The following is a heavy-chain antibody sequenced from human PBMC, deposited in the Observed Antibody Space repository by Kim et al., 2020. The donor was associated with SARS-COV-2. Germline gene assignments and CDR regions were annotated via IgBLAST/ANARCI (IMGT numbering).Heavy chain of an antibody. CDR3: ARYYIYGGWRRFDY. V-gene: IGHV4-34*01. CDR2: INHSGST. D-gene: IGHD4-17*01. J-gene: IGHJ4*02. Sequence: SETLSLTCAVYGGSFSGYYWSWIRQPPGKGLEWIGEINHSGSTNYNPSLKSRVTISVDTSKNQFSLKLSSVTAADTAVYYCARYYIYGGWRRFDYWGQGTLVTVSS. CDR1: GGSFSGYY.